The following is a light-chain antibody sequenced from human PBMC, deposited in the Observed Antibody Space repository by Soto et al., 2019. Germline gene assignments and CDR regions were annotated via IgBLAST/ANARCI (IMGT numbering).Light chain of an antibody. Sequence: QAVVTQEPSFSVSPGGTVTLTCGLSSGPVSTSYYPSWYQQTPGQAPRTLIYSTNTRSSGVPDRFSGSILGNKAALTITGAQADDESDYYCVLYMGSGISFGGGTKVTVL. CDR2: STN. CDR1: SGPVSTSYY. V-gene: IGLV8-61*01. CDR3: VLYMGSGIS. J-gene: IGLJ2*01.